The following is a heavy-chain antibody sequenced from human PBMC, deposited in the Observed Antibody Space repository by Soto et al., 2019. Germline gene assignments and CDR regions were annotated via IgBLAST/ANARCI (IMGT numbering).Heavy chain of an antibody. Sequence: PSETLSLTCTVSGGSINGYYWNWIRQSAGKGLEWIGRIDSRGKTNYTPSLKSRVTMSIDTSKNQFSLSLRFVTAADSAVYFCAKDESGAADIWGQGTMVTV. J-gene: IGHJ3*02. V-gene: IGHV4-4*07. CDR2: IDSRGKT. CDR3: AKDESGAADI. CDR1: GGSINGYY. D-gene: IGHD7-27*01.